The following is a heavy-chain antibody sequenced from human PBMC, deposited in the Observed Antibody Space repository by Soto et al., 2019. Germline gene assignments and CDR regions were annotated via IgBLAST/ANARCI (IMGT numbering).Heavy chain of an antibody. CDR3: AGDQGPNYMAV. J-gene: IGHJ6*03. V-gene: IGHV3-48*04. CDR1: GFTFSSYS. CDR2: ISGRDGNI. Sequence: GGSLRLSCASSGFTFSSYSMNWVRQAPGKGLEWVSYISGRDGNIYYADSVRGRFTISRDNAKNSVYLQMNGLRAEDTAVYYCAGDQGPNYMAVWGKGTTVTVSS.